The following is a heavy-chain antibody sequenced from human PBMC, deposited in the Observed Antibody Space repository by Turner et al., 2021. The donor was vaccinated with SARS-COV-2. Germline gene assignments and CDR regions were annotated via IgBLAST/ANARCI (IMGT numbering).Heavy chain of an antibody. CDR3: ARLHGHCTSTSCYWDYYFGMDV. V-gene: IGHV1-2*02. CDR1: GNTFTGYY. Sequence: QVRLVQSGAEVKKPGASVKVSCKASGNTFTGYYMHWVRQAPGQGLEWMGWINPNSGGTSYAQKFQGRVTMTRDTSISTAYMELSRLRSDDTAVYYCARLHGHCTSTSCYWDYYFGMDVWGQGTTVTVSS. D-gene: IGHD2-2*01. CDR2: INPNSGGT. J-gene: IGHJ6*02.